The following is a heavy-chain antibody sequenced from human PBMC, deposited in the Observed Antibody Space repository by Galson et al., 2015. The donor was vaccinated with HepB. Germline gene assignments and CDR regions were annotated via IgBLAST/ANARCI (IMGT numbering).Heavy chain of an antibody. CDR1: GFSLSTSGMC. Sequence: PALVKPTQTLTLTCTFSGFSLSTSGMCVSWIRQPPGKALEWLALIDWDDDKYYSTSLKTRLTISKDTSKNQVVLTMTNMDPVDTATYYCAAGITMVRGEFMPGYDYFDYWGQGTLVTVSS. V-gene: IGHV2-70*01. CDR2: IDWDDDK. J-gene: IGHJ4*02. CDR3: AAGITMVRGEFMPGYDYFDY. D-gene: IGHD3-10*01.